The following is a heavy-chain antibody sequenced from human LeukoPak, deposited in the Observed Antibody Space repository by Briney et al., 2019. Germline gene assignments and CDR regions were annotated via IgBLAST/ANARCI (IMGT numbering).Heavy chain of an antibody. CDR2: IYYSGST. CDR1: GSSISSGCYY. V-gene: IGHV4-31*03. J-gene: IGHJ4*02. Sequence: SQTLSLTRTVSGSSISSGCYYWSWIRQHPGKGLEWIGYIYYSGSTYYNPSLKSRVTISVDTSKNQFSLKLSSVTAADTAVYYCARFVGGSGYPIDYWGQGTLVTVSS. CDR3: ARFVGGSGYPIDY. D-gene: IGHD3-22*01.